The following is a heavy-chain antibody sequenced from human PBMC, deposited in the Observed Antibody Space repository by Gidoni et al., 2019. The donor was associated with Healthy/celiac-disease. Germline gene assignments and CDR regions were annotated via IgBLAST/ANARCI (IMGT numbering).Heavy chain of an antibody. D-gene: IGHD5-18*01. V-gene: IGHV4-34*01. CDR2: INHSGST. CDR1: GGSFSGYY. J-gene: IGHJ3*02. CDR3: ARALGYRRAFDI. Sequence: QVQLQQWGAGLLKPSETLSLTCAVYGGSFSGYYWSWIRQPPGKGLEWIGEINHSGSTNYNPSLKSRVTISVDTSKNQFSLKLSSVTAADTAVYYCARALGYRRAFDIWGQGTMVTVSS.